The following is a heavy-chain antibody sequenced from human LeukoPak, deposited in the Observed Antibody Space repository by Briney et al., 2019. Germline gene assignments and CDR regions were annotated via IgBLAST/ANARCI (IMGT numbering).Heavy chain of an antibody. J-gene: IGHJ3*02. CDR2: IKQDGSAK. D-gene: IGHD2-2*01. CDR1: GFTISNDW. Sequence: GGSLRLSCAASGFTISNDWMSWVRQAPGKGLEWVANIKQDGSAKYYADSVKGRFTISRDNAENSLSLQVNSLRAEDTAVYYCAKFNTSPGHALDIWGRGTMVTVSS. CDR3: AKFNTSPGHALDI. V-gene: IGHV3-7*01.